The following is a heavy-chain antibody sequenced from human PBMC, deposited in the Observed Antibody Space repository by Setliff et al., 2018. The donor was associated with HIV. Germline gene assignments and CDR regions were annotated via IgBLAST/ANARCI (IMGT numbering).Heavy chain of an antibody. CDR2: INPSGGSA. J-gene: IGHJ3*02. CDR1: GYTFTSYY. V-gene: IGHV1-46*01. Sequence: ASVKVSCKASGYTFTSYYLHWVRQAPGQGLEWMGMINPSGGSASYAQKSQGRVTMSRDTSTSTVYMELSSLRSEDTAVYYCARDYFDSSAYHYGFGAFDIWGQGTMVTVSS. CDR3: ARDYFDSSAYHYGFGAFDI. D-gene: IGHD3-22*01.